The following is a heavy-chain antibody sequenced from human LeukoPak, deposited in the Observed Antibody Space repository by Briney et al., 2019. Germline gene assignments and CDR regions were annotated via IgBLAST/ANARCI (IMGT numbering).Heavy chain of an antibody. Sequence: GGSLRLSCAASGFTFSSYEMNWVRQAPGKGLEWVSSISSTSIYIYYADSVKGRFTISRDNAKNSLYLQMNSLRAEDTAVYYCARGSEWEPPDYWGQGTLVTVSS. V-gene: IGHV3-21*01. CDR1: GFTFSSYE. D-gene: IGHD1-26*01. CDR3: ARGSEWEPPDY. J-gene: IGHJ4*02. CDR2: ISSTSIYI.